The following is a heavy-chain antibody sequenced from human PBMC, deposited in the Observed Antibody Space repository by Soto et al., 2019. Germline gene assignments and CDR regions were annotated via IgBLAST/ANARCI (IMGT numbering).Heavy chain of an antibody. D-gene: IGHD2-2*01. CDR3: ARDPSDCSSTSCWGYYALDV. Sequence: GGSLRLSSAASGFTFSTYSMNWVRQAPGKGLEWVSSISSSGTYIHYADSLKGRFTISRDNAKNSLYLQMISLRAEDTAVYYCARDPSDCSSTSCWGYYALDVWGQGTTVTVSS. CDR2: ISSSGTYI. V-gene: IGHV3-21*01. CDR1: GFTFSTYS. J-gene: IGHJ6*02.